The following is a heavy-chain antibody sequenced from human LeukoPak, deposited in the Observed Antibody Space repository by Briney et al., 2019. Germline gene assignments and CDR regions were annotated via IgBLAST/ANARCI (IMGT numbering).Heavy chain of an antibody. J-gene: IGHJ4*02. D-gene: IGHD3-10*01. CDR1: GFTFSSYA. CDR3: ARGPYGSGSYGDY. CDR2: ISYDGSNK. Sequence: GGSLRLSCAASGFTFSSYATHWVRQAPGKGLEWVAVISYDGSNKYYADSVKGRFTISRDNSKNTLYLQMNSLRAEDTAVYYCARGPYGSGSYGDYWGQGTLVTVSS. V-gene: IGHV3-30-3*01.